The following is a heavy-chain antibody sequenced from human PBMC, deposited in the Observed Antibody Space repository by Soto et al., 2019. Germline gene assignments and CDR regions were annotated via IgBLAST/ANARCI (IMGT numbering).Heavy chain of an antibody. Sequence: QVQLVESGGGLVKPGGSLRLSCAASGIVFSDYMSWVRQAPGKGLEWLSYISGSGRTIDSADSVKGRFTTSRDNATNSLYLQMNNVRTEATAVYYCARLPFPWGWFDPWGQGTLVTVSS. CDR1: GIVFSDY. J-gene: IGHJ5*02. V-gene: IGHV3-11*01. CDR2: ISGSGRTI. D-gene: IGHD3-16*01. CDR3: ARLPFPWGWFDP.